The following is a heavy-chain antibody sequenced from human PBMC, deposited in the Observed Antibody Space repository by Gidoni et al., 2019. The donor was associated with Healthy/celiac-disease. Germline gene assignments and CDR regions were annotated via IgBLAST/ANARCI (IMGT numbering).Heavy chain of an antibody. CDR3: ARDPTVGAYYYYMDV. CDR1: GFTFSSYA. J-gene: IGHJ6*03. V-gene: IGHV3-30-3*01. Sequence: QVQLVESGGGVVQPGRSLRLSCAASGFTFSSYAMHWVRQAPGKGLEWVAVISYDGSNKYYADSVKGRFTISRDNSKNTLYLQMNSLRAEDTAVYYCARDPTVGAYYYYMDVWGKGTTVTVSS. CDR2: ISYDGSNK. D-gene: IGHD3-16*01.